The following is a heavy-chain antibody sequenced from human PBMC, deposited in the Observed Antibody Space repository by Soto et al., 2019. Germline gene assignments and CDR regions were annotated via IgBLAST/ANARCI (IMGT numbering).Heavy chain of an antibody. CDR1: GLTFSTYA. CDR3: ARDRPSPYCSSTSCSSYFDY. D-gene: IGHD2-2*01. J-gene: IGHJ4*02. Sequence: PGGSLRLSCAASGLTFSTYAMQWVRQAPGKGLEGVAVISYDGSNKYYADSVKGRFTISRDNSKNTLYLQMNSLRAEDTAVYYCARDRPSPYCSSTSCSSYFDYWGQGTLVTVSS. V-gene: IGHV3-30-3*01. CDR2: ISYDGSNK.